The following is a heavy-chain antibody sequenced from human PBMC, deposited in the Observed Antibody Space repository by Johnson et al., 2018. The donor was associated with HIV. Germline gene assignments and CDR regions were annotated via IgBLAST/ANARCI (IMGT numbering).Heavy chain of an antibody. CDR3: ASRYGDYGLGAFDI. CDR1: GFTFSSYG. D-gene: IGHD4-17*01. V-gene: IGHV3-33*01. Sequence: QVQLVESGGGVVQPGRSLRLSCAASGFTFSSYGMHWVRQAPGKGLEWVAVIWYDGSNKYYADSVKGRFTISRDNSTNMLFLQINSLRAEDTAVYYCASRYGDYGLGAFDIWGQGTMVTVSS. CDR2: IWYDGSNK. J-gene: IGHJ3*02.